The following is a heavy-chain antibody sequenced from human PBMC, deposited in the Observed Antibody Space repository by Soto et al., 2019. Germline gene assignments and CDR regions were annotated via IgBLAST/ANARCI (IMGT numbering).Heavy chain of an antibody. J-gene: IGHJ3*02. CDR1: GGTFSSYA. CDR2: IIPIFGTA. CDR3: ARGGYSITMIVVVIKARAFDI. V-gene: IGHV1-69*06. Sequence: ASVKVSCKASGGTFSSYAISWVRQAPGQGLEWMGGIIPIFGTANYARKFQGRVTITADKSTSTAYMELSSLRSEDTAVYYCARGGYSITMIVVVIKARAFDIWGQGTMVTVSS. D-gene: IGHD3-22*01.